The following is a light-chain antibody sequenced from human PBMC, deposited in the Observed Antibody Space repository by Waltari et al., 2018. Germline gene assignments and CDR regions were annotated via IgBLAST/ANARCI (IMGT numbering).Light chain of an antibody. CDR3: QQYNSYWT. CDR2: DAS. J-gene: IGKJ1*01. V-gene: IGKV1-5*01. Sequence: DIQMTQSPSTLSASVGDRVTITCLASQSISSWLAWYQQKPGKAPKLLTYDASSLESGVPSRFSGSGSGTEFTLTISSLQPDDFATYYCQQYNSYWTFGQGTKVEIK. CDR1: QSISSW.